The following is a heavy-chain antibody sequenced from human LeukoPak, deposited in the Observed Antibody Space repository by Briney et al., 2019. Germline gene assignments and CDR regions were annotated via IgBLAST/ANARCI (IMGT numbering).Heavy chain of an antibody. D-gene: IGHD3-9*01. V-gene: IGHV4-31*03. CDR2: IYYSGST. CDR1: GGSISSGGYY. J-gene: IGHJ5*02. CDR3: ARDRFPYDILTGMYNWFDP. Sequence: SETLSLTCTVSGGSISSGGYYWSWIRQHPGKGLEWIGYIYYSGSTYYNPSLKSRVTISVDTSKNQFSLKLSSVTAADTAVYYCARDRFPYDILTGMYNWFDPWGQGTLVTVSS.